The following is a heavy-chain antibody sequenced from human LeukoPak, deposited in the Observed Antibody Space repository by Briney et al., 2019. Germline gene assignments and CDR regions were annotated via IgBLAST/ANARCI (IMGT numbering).Heavy chain of an antibody. CDR1: GGTFSSYA. V-gene: IGHV1-69*05. CDR2: IIPIFGTA. J-gene: IGHJ4*02. Sequence: SVKVSCKASGGTFSSYAISWVRQAPGQGLEWMGMIIPIFGTANYAQKFQGRVTITTDESTSTAYMELSSLRSEDTAVYYCAREAAAALRYFDYWDQGTLVTVSS. CDR3: AREAAAALRYFDY. D-gene: IGHD6-13*01.